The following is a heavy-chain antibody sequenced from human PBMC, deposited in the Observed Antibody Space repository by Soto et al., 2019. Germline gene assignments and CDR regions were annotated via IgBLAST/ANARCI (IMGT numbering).Heavy chain of an antibody. J-gene: IGHJ4*02. CDR2: IKQDGSEK. CDR1: GFTFSSYW. CDR3: ARVWAVGSKGIAAAGFDY. V-gene: IGHV3-7*01. Sequence: PGGSLRLSCAASGFTFSSYWMSWVRQAPGKGLEWVANIKQDGSEKYYVDSVKGRFTISRDNAKNSLYLQMNSLRAEDTAVYYCARVWAVGSKGIAAAGFDYWGQGTLVTVSS. D-gene: IGHD6-13*01.